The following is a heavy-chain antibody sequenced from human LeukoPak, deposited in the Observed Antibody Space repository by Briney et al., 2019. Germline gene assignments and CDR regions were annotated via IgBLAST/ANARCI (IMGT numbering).Heavy chain of an antibody. J-gene: IGHJ4*02. D-gene: IGHD1-26*01. CDR1: GYTFTGYY. Sequence: ASVKVSCKASGYTFTGYYMHWVRQAPGQGLEWMGWINPNSGGANYAQKFQGRVTMTRDTSISTAYMELSRLRSDDTAVYYCARGAPPYSGSYADYWGQGTLVTVSS. CDR3: ARGAPPYSGSYADY. CDR2: INPNSGGA. V-gene: IGHV1-2*02.